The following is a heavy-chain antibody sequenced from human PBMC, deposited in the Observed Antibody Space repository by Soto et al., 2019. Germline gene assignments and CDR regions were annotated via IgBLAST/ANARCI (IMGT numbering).Heavy chain of an antibody. CDR2: TYYRSKWYN. D-gene: IGHD4-4*01. CDR3: ARDPPDFHSAFDY. V-gene: IGHV6-1*01. CDR1: GDSVSSNSAA. J-gene: IGHJ4*02. Sequence: SQTLSLTCAISGDSVSSNSAAWNWIRQSPSRGLEWLGRTYYRSKWYNDSAVSVKSRISINADTSKNQFSLQLNSVTPEDTATYYCARDPPDFHSAFDYWGQGTLVTVSS.